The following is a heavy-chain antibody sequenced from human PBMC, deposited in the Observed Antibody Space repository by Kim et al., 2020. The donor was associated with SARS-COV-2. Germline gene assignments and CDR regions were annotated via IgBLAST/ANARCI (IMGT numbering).Heavy chain of an antibody. Sequence: KFQGRVTITADESTSTDYMELSSLRSEDTAVYYCARDDTMVRGSHGWFDPWGQGTLVTVSS. D-gene: IGHD3-10*01. J-gene: IGHJ5*02. CDR3: ARDDTMVRGSHGWFDP. V-gene: IGHV1-69*01.